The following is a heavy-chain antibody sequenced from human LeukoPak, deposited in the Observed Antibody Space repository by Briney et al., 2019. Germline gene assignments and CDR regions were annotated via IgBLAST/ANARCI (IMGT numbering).Heavy chain of an antibody. D-gene: IGHD6-25*01. CDR3: ARGGPNKSGWTLDY. V-gene: IGHV3-30-3*01. J-gene: IGHJ4*02. CDR2: ISFDGGNK. Sequence: SGRSLRLSCTASGFTFSTFAVHWVRQAPGKGLEWVAVISFDGGNKYYGDSVKGRFTISRDDSKNMVYLEMNSLRTEDTAIYYCARGGPNKSGWTLDYWGQGTLVTVSS. CDR1: GFTFSTFA.